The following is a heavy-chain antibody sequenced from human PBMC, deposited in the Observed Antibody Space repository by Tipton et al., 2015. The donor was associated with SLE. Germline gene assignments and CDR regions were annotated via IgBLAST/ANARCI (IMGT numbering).Heavy chain of an antibody. V-gene: IGHV3-33*01. CDR3: ARVGGSDFWSGYYEFDY. CDR2: IWYDGSNK. D-gene: IGHD3-3*01. J-gene: IGHJ4*02. Sequence: SLRLSCAASGFTFSSYGMHWVRQAPGKGLEWVAVIWYDGSNKYYADSVKGRFTISRDNSKNTLYLQMNSLRAEDTAVYYCARVGGSDFWSGYYEFDYWGQGTLVTVSS. CDR1: GFTFSSYG.